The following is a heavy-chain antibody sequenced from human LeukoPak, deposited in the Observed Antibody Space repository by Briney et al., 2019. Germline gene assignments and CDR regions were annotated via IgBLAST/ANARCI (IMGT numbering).Heavy chain of an antibody. Sequence: SEALSLTCSVSGGSLSRATSYGSWIREPPGKGLEWIGYIYYSGRTNYNPSLKGRVTISVDTSQTQSSLQLSSVTAADTAVYYCASAASLGVLAAPTRWFDYGMDVWGQGTTVTVSS. CDR1: GGSLSRATSY. D-gene: IGHD2-15*01. V-gene: IGHV4-61*01. CDR2: IYYSGRT. J-gene: IGHJ6*02. CDR3: ASAASLGVLAAPTRWFDYGMDV.